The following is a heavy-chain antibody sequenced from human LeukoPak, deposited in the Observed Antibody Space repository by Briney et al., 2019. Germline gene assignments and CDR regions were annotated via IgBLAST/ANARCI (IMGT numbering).Heavy chain of an antibody. Sequence: PGGSLRLSCAASGFTFSSSWMSWVRQAPGKGLEWVANIKHDGTEKYCVDSVKGRFTISRDNSKNTLYLQMNTLRAEDTAVYYCAKGVVVVTAMNYFDYWGQGSLVTVSS. D-gene: IGHD2-21*02. CDR2: IKHDGTEK. V-gene: IGHV3-7*03. CDR1: GFTFSSSW. CDR3: AKGVVVVTAMNYFDY. J-gene: IGHJ4*02.